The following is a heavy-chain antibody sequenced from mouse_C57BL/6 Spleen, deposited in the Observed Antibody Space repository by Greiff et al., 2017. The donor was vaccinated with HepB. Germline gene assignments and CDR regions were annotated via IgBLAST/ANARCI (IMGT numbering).Heavy chain of an antibody. CDR1: GFNIKDDY. CDR2: IDPENGDT. D-gene: IGHD2-10*01. CDR3: TTAYYRGYYAMDY. Sequence: EVQLQQSGAELVRPGASVKLSCTASGFNIKDDYMHWVKQRPEQGLEWIGWIDPENGDTEYASKFQGKATITADISSNTAYLQLSSLTSEDTAVYYCTTAYYRGYYAMDYWGQGTSVTVSS. V-gene: IGHV14-4*01. J-gene: IGHJ4*01.